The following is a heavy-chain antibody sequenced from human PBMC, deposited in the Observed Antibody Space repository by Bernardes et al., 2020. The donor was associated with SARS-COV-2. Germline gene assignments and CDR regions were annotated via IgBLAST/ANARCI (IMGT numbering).Heavy chain of an antibody. CDR3: ARENIAVAGTIRY. V-gene: IGHV1-8*01. CDR2: MNPNSGNT. D-gene: IGHD6-19*01. CDR1: GYTFPSYE. J-gene: IGHJ4*02. Sequence: ASVQVSCKASGYTFPSYEINWVRQATGQGLEWMGWMNPNSGNTGYAQKFQGRVTMTRNTSISTAYMELSSLRSEDTAVYYCARENIAVAGTIRYWGQGTLVTVSS.